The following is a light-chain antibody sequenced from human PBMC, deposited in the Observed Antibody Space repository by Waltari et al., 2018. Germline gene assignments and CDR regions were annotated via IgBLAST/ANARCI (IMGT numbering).Light chain of an antibody. Sequence: DIVMPQSPDSLSVSLGSSGTITCNSSQSVLYSSKNKNYLAWYQQKPGQPPKLLIYWASTRESGVPDRFSGSGSGTDFTLTISSLQAEDVAVYYCQQYYSTRTFGQGTKVEIK. CDR3: QQYYSTRT. CDR1: QSVLYSSKNKNY. V-gene: IGKV4-1*01. CDR2: WAS. J-gene: IGKJ1*01.